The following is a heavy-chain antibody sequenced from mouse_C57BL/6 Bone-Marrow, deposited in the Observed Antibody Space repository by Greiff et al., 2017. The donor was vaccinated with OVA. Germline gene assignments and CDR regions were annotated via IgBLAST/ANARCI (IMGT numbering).Heavy chain of an antibody. D-gene: IGHD1-1*01. J-gene: IGHJ2*01. CDR3: ARGRYYGSHFDY. CDR1: GFTFSSYA. V-gene: IGHV5-4*03. Sequence: DVMLVESGGGLVKPGGSLKLSCAASGFTFSSYAMSWVRQTPEKRLEWVATISDGGSYTYYPDNVKGRFTISRDNAKNNLYLQMSHLTSEDTAMYYCARGRYYGSHFDYWGQGTTLTVSS. CDR2: ISDGGSYT.